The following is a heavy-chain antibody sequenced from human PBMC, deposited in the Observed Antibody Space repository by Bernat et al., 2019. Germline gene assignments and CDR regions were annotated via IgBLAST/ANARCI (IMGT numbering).Heavy chain of an antibody. V-gene: IGHV1-3*01. D-gene: IGHD6-6*01. J-gene: IGHJ4*02. CDR2: INAGNGNT. Sequence: QVQLVQSGAEVKKPGASVKVSCKASGYTFTSYAMHLVRQAPGQRLYWMGWINAGNGNTKYSQKFQGRVTITRDTSASRVYMELSSLRSEDTAVYYCARDPYGSSKPYLFDYWGQGTLVTVSS. CDR3: ARDPYGSSKPYLFDY. CDR1: GYTFTSYA.